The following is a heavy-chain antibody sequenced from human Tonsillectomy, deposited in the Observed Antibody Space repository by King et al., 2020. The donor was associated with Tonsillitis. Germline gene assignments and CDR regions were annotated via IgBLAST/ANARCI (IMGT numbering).Heavy chain of an antibody. V-gene: IGHV4-4*07. Sequence: QLQESGPGLVKPSETLSLTCTVSGCSISSYYWSWIRQPAGKGLEWIGRIYTSGSTNYHPSLKSRVTMSVDTSKNQFSLKLSSVTAADTAVYYCARDRASSGWYGFGYWGQGTLVTVSS. CDR2: IYTSGST. CDR1: GCSISSYY. J-gene: IGHJ4*02. D-gene: IGHD6-19*01. CDR3: ARDRASSGWYGFGY.